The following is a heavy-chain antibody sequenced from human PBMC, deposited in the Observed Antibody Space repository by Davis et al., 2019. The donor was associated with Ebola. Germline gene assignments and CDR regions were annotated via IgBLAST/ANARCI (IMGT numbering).Heavy chain of an antibody. J-gene: IGHJ4*02. CDR1: GGSISSSNW. D-gene: IGHD3-10*01. V-gene: IGHV4-4*02. CDR2: IYHSGST. CDR3: ARDRRYYYGSGSYYISLYYFDY. Sequence: MPSETLSLTCAVSGGSISSSNWWSWVRQPPGKGLEWIGEIYHSGSTNYNPSLKSRVTISVDKSKNQFSLKLSSVTAADTAVYYCARDRRYYYGSGSYYISLYYFDYWGQGTLVTVSS.